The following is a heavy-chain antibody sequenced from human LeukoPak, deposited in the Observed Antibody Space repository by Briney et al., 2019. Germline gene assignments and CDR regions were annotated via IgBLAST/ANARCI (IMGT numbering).Heavy chain of an antibody. D-gene: IGHD3-9*01. CDR3: AREAEYYDILTGYYVRAFDI. V-gene: IGHV4-61*01. J-gene: IGHJ3*02. Sequence: SETLSLTCTVSGGSISSSSYYWSWIRQPPGKGLEWIGYIYYSGSTNYNPSLKSRVTISVDTSKNQFSLKLSSVTAADTAVYYCAREAEYYDILTGYYVRAFDIWGQGTMVTVSS. CDR1: GGSISSSSYY. CDR2: IYYSGST.